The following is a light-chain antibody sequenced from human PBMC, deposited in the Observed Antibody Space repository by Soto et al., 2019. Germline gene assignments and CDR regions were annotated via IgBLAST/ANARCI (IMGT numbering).Light chain of an antibody. V-gene: IGLV2-14*01. CDR3: SSYTSSSTLGV. J-gene: IGLJ1*01. CDR1: SSDVGGYNY. Sequence: QFVLTQPAYVSGSPGQSITISCTGTSSDVGGYNYVSWYQQHPGKAPKLMIYDVSNRPSGVSNRFSGSKSGNTASLTISGLQAEDEADYYCSSYTSSSTLGVFGTGTKVTVL. CDR2: DVS.